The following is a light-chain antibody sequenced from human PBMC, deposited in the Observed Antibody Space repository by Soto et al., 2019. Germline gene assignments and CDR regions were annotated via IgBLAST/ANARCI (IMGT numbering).Light chain of an antibody. J-gene: IGLJ1*01. CDR3: CSYAGSSAYV. V-gene: IGLV2-14*01. CDR1: SSDVGGYNY. CDR2: DVS. Sequence: QSALTQPASVSGSPGQSITISCTGTSSDVGGYNYVSWYQQHPGKAPKFMIYDVSNRPSGVSNRFSGSKSGNTASLTISGLQAEDEADYYCCSYAGSSAYVFGAGTKVTVL.